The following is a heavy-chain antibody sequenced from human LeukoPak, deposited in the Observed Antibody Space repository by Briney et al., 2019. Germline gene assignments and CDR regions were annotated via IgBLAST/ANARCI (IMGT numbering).Heavy chain of an antibody. CDR3: ARNQHWSRDI. J-gene: IGHJ4*02. D-gene: IGHD2-8*02. CDR1: GFTVSSNY. Sequence: GGSLRLSCAASGFTVSSNYMSWVRQAPGKGLEWVSVIYSGGSTYYADSVKGRFTISRDNSKNTLYLQMNSLRVDDTAVYYCARNQHWSRDIWGQGILVTVSS. CDR2: IYSGGST. V-gene: IGHV3-66*01.